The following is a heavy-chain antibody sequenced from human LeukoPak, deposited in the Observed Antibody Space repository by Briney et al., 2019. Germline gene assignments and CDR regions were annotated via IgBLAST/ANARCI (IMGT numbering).Heavy chain of an antibody. V-gene: IGHV3-23*01. Sequence: GGSLRLSCAASGFTFSSYAMSWVRQAPGKGLEWVSAISGSGGSTYYADSVKGRFTISRDNSKNTLYLQMNSLRAEDTAVYYCAKGTPTEGGINMVRGVPLGVFDYWGQGTLVTVSS. CDR3: AKGTPTEGGINMVRGVPLGVFDY. J-gene: IGHJ4*02. D-gene: IGHD3-10*01. CDR2: ISGSGGST. CDR1: GFTFSSYA.